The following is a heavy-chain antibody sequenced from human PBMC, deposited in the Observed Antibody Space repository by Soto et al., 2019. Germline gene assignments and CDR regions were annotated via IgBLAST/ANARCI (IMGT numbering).Heavy chain of an antibody. D-gene: IGHD3-3*01. J-gene: IGHJ5*02. Sequence: PGGSLRLSCAASGFTFSSYAMSWVRQAPGKGLEWVSAISGSGGSTYYADSVKGRFTISRDNSKNTLYLQMNSLRAEDTAVYYCATQITIFGVAPQWYDPWGQGTLLTVSS. V-gene: IGHV3-23*01. CDR2: ISGSGGST. CDR1: GFTFSSYA. CDR3: ATQITIFGVAPQWYDP.